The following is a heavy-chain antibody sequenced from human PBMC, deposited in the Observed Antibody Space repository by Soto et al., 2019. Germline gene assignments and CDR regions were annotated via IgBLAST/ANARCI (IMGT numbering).Heavy chain of an antibody. CDR2: IYYSGST. J-gene: IGHJ6*02. D-gene: IGHD6-6*01. CDR1: GGSISSRSYY. CDR3: VRVISSSSSLGLRYYYYGLDA. V-gene: IGHV4-39*01. Sequence: PSETLSLTCIVSGGSISSRSYYWGLIRQPPGKGLEWIGGIYYSGSTYLNPSLNSRVTMSVDTSKSQFSLKLSSVTAADTAVYYCVRVISSSSSLGLRYYYYGLDAWGQGTTVTVSS.